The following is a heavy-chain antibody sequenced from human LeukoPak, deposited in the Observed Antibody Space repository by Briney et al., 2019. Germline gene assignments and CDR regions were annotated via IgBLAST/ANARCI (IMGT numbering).Heavy chain of an antibody. J-gene: IGHJ4*02. CDR2: IYHSGST. V-gene: IGHV4-4*02. Sequence: SETLSLTCAVSGGSISSSNWWSWVRQPPGKGLEWIGEIYHSGSTNYNPSLKSRVTISVDKSKNQFSLKLSSVTAADTAVYYCASSGRKDYYGSGSPNPHWGQGTLVTVSS. CDR3: ASSGRKDYYGSGSPNPH. D-gene: IGHD3-10*01. CDR1: GGSISSSNW.